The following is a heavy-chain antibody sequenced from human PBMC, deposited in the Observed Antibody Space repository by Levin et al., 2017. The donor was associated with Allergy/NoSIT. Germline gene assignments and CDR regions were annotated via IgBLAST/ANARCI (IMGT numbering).Heavy chain of an antibody. CDR3: ARALDCSTASCPMAYDS. CDR1: AGSITNYY. V-gene: IGHV4-59*01. J-gene: IGHJ4*02. D-gene: IGHD2-2*01. Sequence: SETLSLTCTVSAGSITNYYWSWIRQPPGKGLEWIGYIYHSRTSNYNTSLRSRATIAVDPSTNQPSLKVTSVTAADTAVYYCARALDCSTASCPMAYDSWGQGTLVTVSS. CDR2: IYHSRTS.